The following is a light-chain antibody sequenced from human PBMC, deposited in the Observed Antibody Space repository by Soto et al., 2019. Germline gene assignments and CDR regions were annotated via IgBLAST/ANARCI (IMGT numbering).Light chain of an antibody. Sequence: EIVLTQSPATLSLSPGERATLSCRASQSVSGYLAWYQHKPGQAPRLLIYDASNRATGIPARFSGSGSGTDFTLTISSLEPEDLAVYYCQQRGNLPYTFGQGTNLEIK. CDR1: QSVSGY. CDR3: QQRGNLPYT. V-gene: IGKV3-11*01. J-gene: IGKJ2*01. CDR2: DAS.